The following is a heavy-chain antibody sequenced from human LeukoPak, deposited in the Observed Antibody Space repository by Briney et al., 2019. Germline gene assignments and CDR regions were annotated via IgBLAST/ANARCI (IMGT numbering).Heavy chain of an antibody. Sequence: GGSLRLSCAASGLTFSDYYMNWVRQAPGKGLEWVSSISSSSTIYYADSVKGRFTISRDNAKNSLYLQMNSLRAEDTAVYYCARDLFDYWGQGTLVTVSS. CDR1: GLTFSDYY. CDR3: ARDLFDY. V-gene: IGHV3-69-1*01. CDR2: ISSSSTI. J-gene: IGHJ4*02.